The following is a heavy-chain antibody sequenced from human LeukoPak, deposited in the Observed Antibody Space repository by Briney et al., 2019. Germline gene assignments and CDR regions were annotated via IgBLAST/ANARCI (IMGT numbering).Heavy chain of an antibody. V-gene: IGHV1-2*02. CDR3: ARGPKYSRGWYPAFDI. CDR2: MNPNTGET. J-gene: IGHJ3*02. CDR1: GYTFTGYY. Sequence: ASVKVSCKGSGYTFTGYYVHWVRQAPGQGLEWMGWMNPNTGETDYAQKFQGRVSMTKDTSISTAYMELSRLRFDDTAVYFCARGPKYSRGWYPAFDIWGQGTMVSVSS. D-gene: IGHD6-13*01.